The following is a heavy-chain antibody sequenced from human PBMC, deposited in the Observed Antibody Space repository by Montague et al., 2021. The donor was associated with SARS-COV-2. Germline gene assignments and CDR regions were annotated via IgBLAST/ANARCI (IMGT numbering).Heavy chain of an antibody. D-gene: IGHD2-15*01. J-gene: IGHJ5*02. Sequence: SETLSLTCTVSGGSISSSGYYWSWIRQPPGKGLEWIGFIYYSGTTYHSPSLKSRVTISIDTSKNQFSLKLSSVTAADTAVYYCARGVTRQGVAGVVALNSFDLWGQGTMVTASS. CDR2: IYYSGTT. CDR1: GGSISSSGYY. CDR3: ARGVTRQGVAGVVALNSFDL. V-gene: IGHV4-39*01.